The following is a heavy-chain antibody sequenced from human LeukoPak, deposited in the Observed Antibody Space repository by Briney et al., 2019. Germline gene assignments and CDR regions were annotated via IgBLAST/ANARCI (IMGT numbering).Heavy chain of an antibody. D-gene: IGHD6-6*01. CDR1: GGSICSDY. J-gene: IGHJ3*02. Sequence: SETLSLTCTVSGGSICSDYWSWIRQPPGKGLEWIGYIYYSGSTNYNPSLKSRLTISIDTSENQFSLKLSSVTATDTAVYYCAREYSSSSGRRAFDIWGQGTMVTVSS. CDR2: IYYSGST. V-gene: IGHV4-59*08. CDR3: AREYSSSSGRRAFDI.